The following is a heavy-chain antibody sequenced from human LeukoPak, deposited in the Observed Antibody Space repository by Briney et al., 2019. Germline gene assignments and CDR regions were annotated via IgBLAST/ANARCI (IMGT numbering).Heavy chain of an antibody. Sequence: GGSLRLSCAASGFTFSSYSMNWVRQAPGKGLEWVSSISSSSSYIYYADSVKGRFTISRDNAKNSLYLQMNSLRAEDTAVYYCAKGLVGATPSSFDYWGQGTLVTVSS. CDR2: ISSSSSYI. D-gene: IGHD1-26*01. V-gene: IGHV3-21*04. CDR3: AKGLVGATPSSFDY. CDR1: GFTFSSYS. J-gene: IGHJ4*02.